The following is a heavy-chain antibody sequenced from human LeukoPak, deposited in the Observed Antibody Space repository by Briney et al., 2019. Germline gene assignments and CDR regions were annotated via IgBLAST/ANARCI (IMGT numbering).Heavy chain of an antibody. J-gene: IGHJ4*02. CDR3: ARAYGGSLLGYFDY. Sequence: SETLSLTCTVSGGSISSYYWSWIRQPAGKGLEWIGRIYTSGSTNYNPSLKSRVTISVDESKNQFSLKLSSVTAADTAVYYCARAYGGSLLGYFDYWGQGTLVTVSS. D-gene: IGHD1-26*01. V-gene: IGHV4-4*07. CDR1: GGSISSYY. CDR2: IYTSGST.